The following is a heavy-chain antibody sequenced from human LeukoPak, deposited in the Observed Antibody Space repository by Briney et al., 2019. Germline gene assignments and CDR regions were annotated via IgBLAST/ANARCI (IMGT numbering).Heavy chain of an antibody. CDR1: GFTFSSYW. J-gene: IGHJ4*02. CDR3: AREGGTVYYFDY. Sequence: PGGSLRLSCAASGFTFSSYWMHWVRQAPGKGLVWVSRINSDGSSTSYADSVKGRFTISRDNAKNTLYLQMNSLGAEDTAVYYCAREGGTVYYFDYWGQGTLVTVSS. V-gene: IGHV3-74*01. D-gene: IGHD1/OR15-1a*01. CDR2: INSDGSST.